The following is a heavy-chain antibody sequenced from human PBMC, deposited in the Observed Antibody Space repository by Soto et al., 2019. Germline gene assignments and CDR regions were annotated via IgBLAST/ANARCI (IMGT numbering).Heavy chain of an antibody. J-gene: IGHJ4*02. V-gene: IGHV4-39*01. CDR2: IYYSGST. CDR1: GGSISSNGYY. Sequence: QLQLQESGPGLVKPSETLSLTCTVSGGSISSNGYYWGWIRQPPGKGLDWIGSIYYSGSTYYNPSLTSRVTISVDTSKNQFSLKLSSVTAADTAVYYCARHVAYSYGYGDYWGQGTQVTVSS. CDR3: ARHVAYSYGYGDY. D-gene: IGHD5-18*01.